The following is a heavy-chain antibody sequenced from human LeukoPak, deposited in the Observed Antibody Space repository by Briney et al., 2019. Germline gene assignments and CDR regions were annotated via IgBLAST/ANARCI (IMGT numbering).Heavy chain of an antibody. CDR3: ARHGGGEAFDI. CDR2: IYYSGST. CDR1: GGSIRSNSYY. J-gene: IGHJ3*02. D-gene: IGHD3-16*01. V-gene: IGHV4-61*01. Sequence: PSETLSLTCTVSGGSIRSNSYYWSWIRQPPGKGLEWIGYIYYSGSTNYNPSLKSRVTISVDTSKNQFSLKLSSVTAADTAVYYCARHGGGEAFDIWGQGTMVTISS.